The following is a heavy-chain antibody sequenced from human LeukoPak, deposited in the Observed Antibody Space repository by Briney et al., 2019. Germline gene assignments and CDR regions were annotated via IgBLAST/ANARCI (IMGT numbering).Heavy chain of an antibody. CDR2: IYSGGST. V-gene: IGHV3-53*01. CDR3: AAPQSMVREDGMDV. CDR1: GFTVSSNY. J-gene: IGHJ6*02. Sequence: GGSLRLSCAASGFTVSSNYMSWVRQAPGKGLEWVSVIYSGGSTYYADSVKGRFTISRDNSKNTLYLQMNSLRAEDTAVYYCAAPQSMVREDGMDVWGQGTTVTVSS. D-gene: IGHD3-10*01.